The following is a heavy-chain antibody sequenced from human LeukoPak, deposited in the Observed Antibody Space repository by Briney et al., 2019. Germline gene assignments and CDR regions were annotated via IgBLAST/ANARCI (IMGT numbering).Heavy chain of an antibody. CDR2: MNPNSGNT. J-gene: IGHJ4*02. D-gene: IGHD6-6*01. Sequence: ASVKVSCKASGYTFTSYDINWVRPATGQGLEWMGWMNPNSGNTVYAQKLQGRLTITRNTSIGTAYVDLSSLRWEDTAVYYCARYSSSSFDYWGQGTLVTVSS. CDR1: GYTFTSYD. V-gene: IGHV1-8*03. CDR3: ARYSSSSFDY.